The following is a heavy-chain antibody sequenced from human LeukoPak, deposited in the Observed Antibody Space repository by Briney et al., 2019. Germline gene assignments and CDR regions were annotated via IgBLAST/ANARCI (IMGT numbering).Heavy chain of an antibody. D-gene: IGHD3-10*01. CDR2: TYYRSKWYN. Sequence: SQTLSLTCAISGDSGSSNTATWNWIRQSPSGGLEWLGRTYYRSKWYNDYALSVKSRMTINPDTSKNQFSLQLNSFTADDTALYYRARTSGGDFYYWGQGTLVPVSS. CDR1: GDSGSSNTAT. V-gene: IGHV6-1*01. J-gene: IGHJ4*02. CDR3: ARTSGGDFYY.